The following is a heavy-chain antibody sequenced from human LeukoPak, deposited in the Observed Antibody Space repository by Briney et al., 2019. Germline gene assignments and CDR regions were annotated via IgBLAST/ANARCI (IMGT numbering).Heavy chain of an antibody. V-gene: IGHV3-66*02. CDR1: GFTVSNNY. CDR2: IYSGDNT. CDR3: AGRRVLDASFDY. Sequence: GGSLRLSGAASGFTVSNNYMSWVRQAPGKGLEWVSVIYSGDNTYYVESVKGRFTISRDNSKNTLFLQMNRLRAEDTAVYYCAGRRVLDASFDYWGQGTLVTVSS. J-gene: IGHJ4*02. D-gene: IGHD3-16*01.